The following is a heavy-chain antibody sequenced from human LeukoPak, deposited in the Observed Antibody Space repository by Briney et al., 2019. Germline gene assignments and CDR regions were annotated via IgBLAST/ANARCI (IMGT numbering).Heavy chain of an antibody. J-gene: IGHJ4*02. V-gene: IGHV3-48*01. D-gene: IGHD6-6*01. CDR1: GFTFSNYN. Sequence: GSLRLSCAASGFTFSNYNMNWVRPAPGKGLEWVSSMTSSTIYYTDSVKGRFTISRDNAKNSLYLQMNSLRGEDTAVYYCARSRSFDNWGQGTLVTVSS. CDR2: MTSSTI. CDR3: ARSRSFDN.